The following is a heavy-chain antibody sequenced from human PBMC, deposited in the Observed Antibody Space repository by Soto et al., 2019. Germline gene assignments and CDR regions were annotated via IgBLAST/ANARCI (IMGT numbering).Heavy chain of an antibody. V-gene: IGHV4-59*01. CDR1: GGSISSYY. CDR2: IYYSGST. D-gene: IGHD5-12*01. Sequence: SETLSLTCTVSGGSISSYYWSWIRQPPGKGLEWIGYIYYSGSTNYNPSLKSRVTISVDTSKNQFSLKLSSVTAADTAVYYCARGHRRWLPRNWFDPWGQGTLVTAPQ. CDR3: ARGHRRWLPRNWFDP. J-gene: IGHJ5*02.